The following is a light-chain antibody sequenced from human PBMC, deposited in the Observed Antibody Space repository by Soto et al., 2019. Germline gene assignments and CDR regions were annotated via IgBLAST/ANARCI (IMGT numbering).Light chain of an antibody. J-gene: IGLJ2*01. CDR1: SSDVGGYNF. CDR2: EVI. V-gene: IGLV2-8*01. Sequence: QSALSQPPSASGSPGQSVTISCTGSSSDVGGYNFVSWYQHLPGKAPKLMIYEVIQRPSGVPDRFSSSKSGNTASLTVSGLQAEDEADYYCSSYAGSDNFVLFGGGTKLTVL. CDR3: SSYAGSDNFVL.